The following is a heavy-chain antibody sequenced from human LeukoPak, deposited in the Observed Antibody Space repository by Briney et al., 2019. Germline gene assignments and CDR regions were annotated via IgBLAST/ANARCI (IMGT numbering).Heavy chain of an antibody. CDR1: GGSISSYY. CDR2: IYYSGST. V-gene: IGHV4-59*01. Sequence: PSATLSLTCTVSGGSISSYYWSWIRQPPGKGLEWIGYIYYSGSTNYNPSLKSRVTISVDTSKNQFSLKLNSVTAADTAAYYCARVSGYDWESFYDYWGQGTLVTVSS. CDR3: ARVSGYDWESFYDY. D-gene: IGHD5-12*01. J-gene: IGHJ4*02.